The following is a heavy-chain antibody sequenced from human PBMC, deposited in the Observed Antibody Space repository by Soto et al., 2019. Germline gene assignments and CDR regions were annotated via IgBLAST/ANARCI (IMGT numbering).Heavy chain of an antibody. CDR3: AKSTGGTANGLDV. Sequence: GGSLRLSCAAPGFSFGDYAMHWVRQAPGKGLEWVSGISWKSGSIGYADSVKGRFTISRDNAKKSLYLQMNSLRAEDTALYYCAKSTGGTANGLDVWGQGTTVTVSS. CDR2: ISWKSGSI. CDR1: GFSFGDYA. J-gene: IGHJ6*02. V-gene: IGHV3-9*01. D-gene: IGHD2-8*02.